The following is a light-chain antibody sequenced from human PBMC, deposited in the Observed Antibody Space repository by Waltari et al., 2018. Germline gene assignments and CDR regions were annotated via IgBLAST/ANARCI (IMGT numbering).Light chain of an antibody. CDR3: ATWDDRLTAV. CDR2: VTN. CDR1: NSNVGANS. J-gene: IGLJ2*01. V-gene: IGLV1-47*01. Sequence: QSILTQPPSASGTPGRTVTIPCSGSNSNVGANSVCCYQQLTGTAPKLLIFVTNHRHSGVPDRFSGSKSGTSASLAIRGLRSEDEADYYCATWDDRLTAVFGGGTKLTVL.